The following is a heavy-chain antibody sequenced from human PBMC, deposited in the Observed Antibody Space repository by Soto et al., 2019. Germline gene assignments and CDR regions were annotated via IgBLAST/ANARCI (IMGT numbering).Heavy chain of an antibody. CDR2: INPNSGGT. V-gene: IGHV1-2*02. D-gene: IGHD3-3*01. CDR3: ARVSITIFGVVSRYYYYGMDV. Sequence: QVQLVQSGAEVKKPGASVKVSCKASGYTFTGYYMHWVRQAPGQGLEWMGWINPNSGGTNYAQKFQGRVTMTRDTYISTAYMKLSRLRSDDTAVYYCARVSITIFGVVSRYYYYGMDVWGQGTTVTVSS. CDR1: GYTFTGYY. J-gene: IGHJ6*02.